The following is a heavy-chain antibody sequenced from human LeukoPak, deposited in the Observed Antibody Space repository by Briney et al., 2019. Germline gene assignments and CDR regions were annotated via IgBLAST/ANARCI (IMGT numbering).Heavy chain of an antibody. Sequence: SETLSLTCTVSGGSISSYYWSWIRQPPGKGLEWIGYIYYSGSTNYNPSLKSRVTISVDTSKNQFSLKLSSVTAADTAVYYCARDGLGFGEINWFDPWGQGTLVTVSS. CDR3: ARDGLGFGEINWFDP. D-gene: IGHD3-10*01. CDR1: GGSISSYY. J-gene: IGHJ5*02. V-gene: IGHV4-59*12. CDR2: IYYSGST.